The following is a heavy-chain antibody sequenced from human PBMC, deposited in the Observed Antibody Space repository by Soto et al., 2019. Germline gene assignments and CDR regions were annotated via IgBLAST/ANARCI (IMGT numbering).Heavy chain of an antibody. CDR2: INSDGSVS. CDR1: GFTFSNYW. D-gene: IGHD2-15*01. Sequence: EVQLVESGGGLVQPGGSLRLSCAASGFTFSNYWMYWVHQAPGKGLEWVSRINSDGSVSSYADSVKGRLTISRDNVKNTLYLQMDSLRAEDTAVYYCARGDCVGSTCYSLAGSFYYYMDVWGKGTTVTVFS. CDR3: ARGDCVGSTCYSLAGSFYYYMDV. V-gene: IGHV3-74*02. J-gene: IGHJ6*03.